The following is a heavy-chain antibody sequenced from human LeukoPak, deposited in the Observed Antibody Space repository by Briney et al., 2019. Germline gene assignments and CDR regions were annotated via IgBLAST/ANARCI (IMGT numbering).Heavy chain of an antibody. V-gene: IGHV3-21*01. CDR1: GFTFSSYC. Sequence: GGSLRLSCAASGFTFSSYCMNWVRQAPGKGLEWVSSISSSSSNIYYADLVKGRFILSRDNAKNSLYLQMNSLRAEDTAVYYCARDEGWSLGPLRVYYYDSSGYPRVLDIWGQGTMVTVSS. D-gene: IGHD3-22*01. J-gene: IGHJ3*02. CDR2: ISSSSSNI. CDR3: ARDEGWSLGPLRVYYYDSSGYPRVLDI.